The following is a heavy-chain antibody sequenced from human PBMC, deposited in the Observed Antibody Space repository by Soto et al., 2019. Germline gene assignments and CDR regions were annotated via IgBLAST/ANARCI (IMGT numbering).Heavy chain of an antibody. CDR3: AREVVVSRGASYFGY. D-gene: IGHD2-2*01. Sequence: ETLSLTCTVSGGSISSGGYYWSWIRQAPGKGLEWVANIRQDGSEINYVDSVKGRFTISRDNTKNSLYLQMNSLRAEDTAIYYCAREVVVSRGASYFGYWGPGTLVTVSS. CDR2: IRQDGSEI. J-gene: IGHJ4*02. V-gene: IGHV3-7*04. CDR1: GGSISSGGYY.